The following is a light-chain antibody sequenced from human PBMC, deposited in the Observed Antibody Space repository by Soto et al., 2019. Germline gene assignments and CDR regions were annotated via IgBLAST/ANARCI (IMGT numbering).Light chain of an antibody. CDR2: DVS. CDR1: SRDVGGYTF. J-gene: IGLJ1*01. CDR3: SSFTGRNTYV. V-gene: IGLV2-14*01. Sequence: QSVLTQPASVSASPGQSIAISCTGTSRDVGGYTFVSWYQQHPGKAPKLMIYDVSNRPSGISSRFSGSKSGNTASLTISGLQAEDEADYYCSSFTGRNTYVFGTGTKLTVL.